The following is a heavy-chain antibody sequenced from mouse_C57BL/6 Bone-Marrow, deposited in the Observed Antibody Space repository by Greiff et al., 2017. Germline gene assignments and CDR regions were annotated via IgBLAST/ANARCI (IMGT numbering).Heavy chain of an antibody. CDR3: ARAGQVGRSVDF. CDR2: IYPASGRT. V-gene: IGHV1-55*01. D-gene: IGHD4-1*02. J-gene: IGHJ2*03. Sequence: QVQLQQPGAELVKPGASVKMSCKASGYTFTSYWITWVKQRPGQGLEWIGDIYPASGRTNYNEKFKGKAILTVDTSSNTAYMQLSSLTSEDSAVFDCARAGQVGRSVDFGGRGTGPTVTS. CDR1: GYTFTSYW.